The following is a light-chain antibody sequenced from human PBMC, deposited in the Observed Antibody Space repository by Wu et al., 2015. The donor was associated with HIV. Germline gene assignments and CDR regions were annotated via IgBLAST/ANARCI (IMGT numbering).Light chain of an antibody. CDR3: QQRSAWPLT. CDR2: HAS. J-gene: IGKJ4*01. CDR1: QSISTF. Sequence: EIVLTQSPATLSLSPGETATLSCRASQSISTFLAWYQQKPGQAPRLLIYHASNRAPGIAARFSGSGSGTALSLTIASLESEDFALYYCQQRSAWPLTFGGGPRWRS. V-gene: IGKV3-11*01.